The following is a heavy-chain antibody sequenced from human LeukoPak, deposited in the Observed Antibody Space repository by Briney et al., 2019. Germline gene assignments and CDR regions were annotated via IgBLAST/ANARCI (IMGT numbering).Heavy chain of an antibody. D-gene: IGHD2-8*02. CDR3: AKLATLVVPLDY. J-gene: IGHJ4*02. CDR1: GFTFSSYA. V-gene: IGHV3-23*01. CDR2: ISGSGGST. Sequence: TGGSRRLSRAASGFTFSSYAMSWVRQAPGKGQEWVSAISGSGGSTYYADSVKGRFTISRDNSKNTLYLQMNSLRAEDTAVYYCAKLATLVVPLDYWGQGTLVTVSS.